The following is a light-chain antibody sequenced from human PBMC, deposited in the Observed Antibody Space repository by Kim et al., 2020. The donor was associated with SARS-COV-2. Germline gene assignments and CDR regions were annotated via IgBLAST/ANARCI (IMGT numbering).Light chain of an antibody. V-gene: IGKV1-5*03. Sequence: SASIGDRVTITCRASQSIGDRLAWYQQKPGKAPKLLIYKASSLEGEVPSRFSGSGSGTEFTLTISSLQPDDFATYYCHQYNSYSTFGQGTKVDIK. CDR1: QSIGDR. J-gene: IGKJ1*01. CDR2: KAS. CDR3: HQYNSYST.